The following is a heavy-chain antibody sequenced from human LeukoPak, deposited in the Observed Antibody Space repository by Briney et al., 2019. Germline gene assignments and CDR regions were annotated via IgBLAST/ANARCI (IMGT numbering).Heavy chain of an antibody. CDR2: INPDSGGT. Sequence: GASVRVSRKASGYIFTGYYIHWVRQTPGQGLEWMGWINPDSGGTNYAQKFQGRVTMTRDTSITTVSLELTSLRSDDTAVYYCARGTGGSLSSIDKWGQGALVTVSS. CDR3: ARGTGGSLSSIDK. V-gene: IGHV1-2*02. D-gene: IGHD2-8*02. CDR1: GYIFTGYY. J-gene: IGHJ4*02.